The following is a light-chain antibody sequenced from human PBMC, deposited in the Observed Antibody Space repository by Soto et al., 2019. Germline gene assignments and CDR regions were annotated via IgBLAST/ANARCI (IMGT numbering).Light chain of an antibody. CDR2: AAY. J-gene: IGKJ3*01. CDR1: QGISSY. CDR3: QKSDHLPL. Sequence: AIRMTQSPSSFSASTGDRFTITCRASQGISSYLAWYQQKPGKAPKLLIYAAYSLETGVPSTFSGSGYGTLFTFTISGLRPEDIATYYCQKSDHLPLFGPGTKVDIK. V-gene: IGKV1-8*01.